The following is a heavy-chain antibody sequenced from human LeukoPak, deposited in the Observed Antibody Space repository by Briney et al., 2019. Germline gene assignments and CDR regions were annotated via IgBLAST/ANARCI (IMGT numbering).Heavy chain of an antibody. CDR2: ISSSSSYI. CDR1: GFTFSSYG. V-gene: IGHV3-21*01. CDR3: ARDPSPPYYYDSSEGY. Sequence: GGSLRLSCAASGFTFSSYGMHWVRQAPGKGLEWVSSISSSSSYIYYADSVKGRFTISRDNAKNSLYLQMNSLRAEDTAVYYCARDPSPPYYYDSSEGYWGQGTLVTVSS. J-gene: IGHJ4*02. D-gene: IGHD3-22*01.